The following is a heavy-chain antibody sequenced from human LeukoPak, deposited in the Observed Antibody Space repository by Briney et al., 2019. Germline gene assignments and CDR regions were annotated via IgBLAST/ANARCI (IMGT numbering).Heavy chain of an antibody. V-gene: IGHV3-30*02. CDR3: AKDGDYGDYVSAFDI. CDR1: GFIFSSYG. CDR2: IRYDGSNK. J-gene: IGHJ3*02. Sequence: PGGSLRLSCAASGFIFSSYGMHWVRQAPGKGREWVAFIRYDGSNKYYADSVKGRFTISRDNSKNTLYLQMNSLRAEDTAVYYCAKDGDYGDYVSAFDIWGQGTMVTDSS. D-gene: IGHD4-17*01.